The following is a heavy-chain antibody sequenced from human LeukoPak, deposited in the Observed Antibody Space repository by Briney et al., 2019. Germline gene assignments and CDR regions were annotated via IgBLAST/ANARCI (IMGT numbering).Heavy chain of an antibody. CDR2: INPSGGST. CDR1: GYTFTSYY. V-gene: IGHV1-46*01. J-gene: IGHJ4*02. Sequence: GASVKVSCKASGYTFTSYYMHWVRQAPGQGLEWMGIINPSGGSTSYAQKFQGRVTMTRDTSTSTVYMELSSLRSEDTAVYYCARWNYDILTGYYPAFDYWGQGTLVTVSS. D-gene: IGHD3-9*01. CDR3: ARWNYDILTGYYPAFDY.